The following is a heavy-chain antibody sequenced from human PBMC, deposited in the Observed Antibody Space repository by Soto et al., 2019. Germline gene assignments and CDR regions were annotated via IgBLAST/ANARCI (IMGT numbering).Heavy chain of an antibody. V-gene: IGHV4-4*02. CDR2: IYHSGST. CDR1: GGSISSSNW. J-gene: IGHJ4*02. Sequence: SETLSLTCAVSGGSISSSNWWSWVRQPPGKGLEWIGEIYHSGSTNYNPSLKSRVTISVDKSKNQFSLKLSSVTAADTAVYYCVWYYYDSSGYYYFDYWGQGTLVTVSS. CDR3: VWYYYDSSGYYYFDY. D-gene: IGHD3-22*01.